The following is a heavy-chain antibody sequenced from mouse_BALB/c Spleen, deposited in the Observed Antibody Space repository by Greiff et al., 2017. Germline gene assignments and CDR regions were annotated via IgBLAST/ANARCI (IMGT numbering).Heavy chain of an antibody. CDR1: GFAFSSYD. V-gene: IGHV5-12-1*01. Sequence: EVMLVESGGGLVKPGGSLKLSCAASGFAFSSYDMSWVRQTPEKRLEWVAYISSGGGSTYYPDTVKGRFTISRDNAKNTLYLQMSSLKSEDTAMYYCSSHYCSSPAWFAYWGQGTLVTVSA. CDR2: ISSGGGST. J-gene: IGHJ3*01. D-gene: IGHD1-1*01. CDR3: SSHYCSSPAWFAY.